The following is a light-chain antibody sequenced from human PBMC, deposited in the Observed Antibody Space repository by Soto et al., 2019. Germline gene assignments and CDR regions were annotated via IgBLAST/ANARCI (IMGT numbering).Light chain of an antibody. CDR1: QSISSW. Sequence: DIQMTQSPSTLSASVGDRVTITCRASQSISSWLAWYQQKPGKAPKLLIYDASSLESGVPSRFSGSGSGTEFTLTISSLQPDDLATYYCPGTFGQGTKVEIK. CDR2: DAS. CDR3: PGT. V-gene: IGKV1-5*01. J-gene: IGKJ1*01.